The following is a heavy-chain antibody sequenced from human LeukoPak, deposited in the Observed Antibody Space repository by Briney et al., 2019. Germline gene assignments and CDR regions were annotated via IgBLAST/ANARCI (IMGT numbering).Heavy chain of an antibody. CDR2: IRQDGGEK. Sequence: QPGGSLRLSCAVSGFTFSSYWMNWVRQAPGKGLEWVASIRQDGGEKSYVDSVKGRFTCSRDNTKNSLYLQMSSLRAADTAVYYCARDGTAAGLYFDLWGQGTLVTVSS. CDR1: GFTFSSYW. V-gene: IGHV3-7*01. CDR3: ARDGTAAGLYFDL. D-gene: IGHD6-13*01. J-gene: IGHJ4*01.